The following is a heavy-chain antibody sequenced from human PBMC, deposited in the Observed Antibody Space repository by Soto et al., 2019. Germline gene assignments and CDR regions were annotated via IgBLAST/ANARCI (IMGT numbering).Heavy chain of an antibody. CDR1: GYTFTSYA. Sequence: QVQLVQSGAEVKKPGASVKVSCKASGYTFTSYAIYWVRQAPGQRLEWMGWMNADNGDTKYSQKFQGRVTITRDTSASTAYMELSSLTSEDTAVYYCARAASHPDCWGQGTLVTVSS. J-gene: IGHJ4*02. CDR2: MNADNGDT. CDR3: ARAASHPDC. V-gene: IGHV1-3*01.